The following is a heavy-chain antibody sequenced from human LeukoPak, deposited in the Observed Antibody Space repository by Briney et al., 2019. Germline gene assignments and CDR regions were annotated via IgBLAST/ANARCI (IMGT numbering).Heavy chain of an antibody. D-gene: IGHD6-6*01. V-gene: IGHV3-30-3*01. CDR1: GFTFSSSA. Sequence: GGSLRLSCAASGFTFSSSAMHWVRLAPGKGLEWVAVISYDESKKYYAGSVKGRFTNSRDNSKNTLYLQMNSLRAEDTAVYYCARGGGSSIAARPGMDYWGQGTLVTVSS. CDR2: ISYDESKK. CDR3: ARGGGSSIAARPGMDY. J-gene: IGHJ4*02.